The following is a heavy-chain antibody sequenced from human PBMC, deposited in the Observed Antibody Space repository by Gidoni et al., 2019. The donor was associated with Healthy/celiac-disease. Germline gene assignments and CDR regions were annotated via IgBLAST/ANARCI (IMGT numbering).Heavy chain of an antibody. CDR1: GFTSSSYG. V-gene: IGHV3-33*01. CDR3: ARDGIAVAGTDYFDY. Sequence: QVQLVESGGGVVQPGRSLRLSCAASGFTSSSYGMHWVRQAPGKGLEWVAVIWYDGSNKYYADSVKGRFTISRDNSKNTLYLQMNSLRAEDTAVYYCARDGIAVAGTDYFDYWGQGTLVTVSS. J-gene: IGHJ4*02. CDR2: IWYDGSNK. D-gene: IGHD6-19*01.